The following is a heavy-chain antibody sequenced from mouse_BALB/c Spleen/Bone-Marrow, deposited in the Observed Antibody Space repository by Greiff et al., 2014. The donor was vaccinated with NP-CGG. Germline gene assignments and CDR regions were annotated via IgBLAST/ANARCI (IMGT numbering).Heavy chain of an antibody. CDR1: GYRFSSFW. J-gene: IGHJ2*01. D-gene: IGHD2-10*01. CDR3: AREGAFYGSPFDF. CDR2: ILPGSGST. V-gene: IGHV1-9*01. Sequence: QVQLQQSGAEVMKSGASVKISCRATGYRFSSFWIEWIKQRPGHGLEWIGKILPGSGSTNYNEKFKGKATLSADTSSNTAYMQLSSLTSEDSAVYFCAREGAFYGSPFDFWGQGTTLTVSS.